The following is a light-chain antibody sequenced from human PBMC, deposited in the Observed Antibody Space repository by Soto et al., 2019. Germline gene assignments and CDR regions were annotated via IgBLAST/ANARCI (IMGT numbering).Light chain of an antibody. CDR1: QTVASSY. J-gene: IGKJ3*01. Sequence: EIVLTQSPGTLSLSPGDRATLSCRTSQTVASSYLAWYQQKPGQAPRLLIYGASSRATGIPDRFSGSGSGTDFTLTIRRLEPEDFAMYYCQPYGASPHSTFGPGTKVDIK. CDR3: QPYGASPHST. CDR2: GAS. V-gene: IGKV3-20*01.